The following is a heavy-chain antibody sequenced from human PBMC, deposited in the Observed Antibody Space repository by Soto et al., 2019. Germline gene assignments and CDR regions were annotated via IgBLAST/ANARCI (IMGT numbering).Heavy chain of an antibody. CDR1: GGSISSRGYY. V-gene: IGHV4-31*03. J-gene: IGHJ4*02. Sequence: QVQLQESGPGLLEPSQTLALSCIVSGGSISSRGYYWSGIRQHPGKGLEWIGYIYYSGSTYYNPSLKSRVTISVDTSKNQFSLKLSSVTAADTAVYDCARGVTMVRGVIHTPYFDYWGQGTLVTVSS. CDR2: IYYSGST. CDR3: ARGVTMVRGVIHTPYFDY. D-gene: IGHD3-10*01.